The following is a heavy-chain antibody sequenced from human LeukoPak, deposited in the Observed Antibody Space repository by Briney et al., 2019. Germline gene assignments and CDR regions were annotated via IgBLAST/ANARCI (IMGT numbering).Heavy chain of an antibody. CDR3: AKASLPYSSSWSGAEYFQH. CDR1: GFTFDDYA. V-gene: IGHV3-9*01. Sequence: GRSLRLSCAASGFTFDDYAMHWVRQAPGKGLEWVSGISWNSGSIGYADSVKGRFAISRDNSKNTLYLQMNSLRAEDTAVYYCAKASLPYSSSWSGAEYFQHWGQGTLVTVSS. J-gene: IGHJ1*01. CDR2: ISWNSGSI. D-gene: IGHD6-13*01.